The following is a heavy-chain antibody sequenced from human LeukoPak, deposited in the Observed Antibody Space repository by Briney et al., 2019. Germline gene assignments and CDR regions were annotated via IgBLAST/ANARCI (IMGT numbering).Heavy chain of an antibody. V-gene: IGHV1-69*01. CDR2: IIPIFGTA. D-gene: IGHD2-2*02. Sequence: SVKVSCKASGGTFSSYAISWVRQAPGQGLEWMGGIIPIFGTANYAQKFQGRVTITADESTSTAYVGLSSLRSEDTAVYYCARDCSSTSCYRDAFDIWGQGTMVTVSS. CDR1: GGTFSSYA. J-gene: IGHJ3*02. CDR3: ARDCSSTSCYRDAFDI.